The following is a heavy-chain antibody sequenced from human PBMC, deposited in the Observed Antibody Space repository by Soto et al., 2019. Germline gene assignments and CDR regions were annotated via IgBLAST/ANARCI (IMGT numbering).Heavy chain of an antibody. CDR3: ARDRSSVGLVGYYYGMDV. V-gene: IGHV1-18*01. D-gene: IGHD6-25*01. Sequence: ASVKVSCKASGYTFTSYGISWVRQAPGQGLEWMGWISAYNGNTNYAQKLQGRVTMTTDTSTSTAYMELRSLRSDDTAVYYCARDRSSVGLVGYYYGMDVWGQGTTVTVSS. CDR2: ISAYNGNT. CDR1: GYTFTSYG. J-gene: IGHJ6*02.